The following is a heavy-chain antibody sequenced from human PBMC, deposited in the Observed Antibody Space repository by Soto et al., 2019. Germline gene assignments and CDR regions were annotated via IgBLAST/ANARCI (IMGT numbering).Heavy chain of an antibody. J-gene: IGHJ4*02. CDR2: IIPIFGTA. V-gene: IGHV1-69*01. CDR3: AREESNCSSTSCYVDY. CDR1: GVTFSSYA. D-gene: IGHD2-2*01. Sequence: QVQLVQSGAEVKKPGSSVKVSCKASGVTFSSYAISWVRQAPGQGLEWMGGIIPIFGTANYAQKFQGRVTMTADESTSTAYMELSSLRSEDTAVYYCAREESNCSSTSCYVDYWGQGTLVTVSS.